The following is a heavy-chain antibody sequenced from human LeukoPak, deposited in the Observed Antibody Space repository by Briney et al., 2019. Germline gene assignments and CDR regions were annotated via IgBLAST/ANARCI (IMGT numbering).Heavy chain of an antibody. Sequence: GGSLRLSCAASGFTFSSYAMHWVRQAPGKGLEWVAVISYDGSNRYYADSVKGRFTISRDNSKNTLYLQMNSLRAEDTAVYYCARDRGSYYPPGAFDIWGQGTMVTVSS. D-gene: IGHD1-26*01. CDR2: ISYDGSNR. CDR3: ARDRGSYYPPGAFDI. CDR1: GFTFSSYA. V-gene: IGHV3-30-3*01. J-gene: IGHJ3*02.